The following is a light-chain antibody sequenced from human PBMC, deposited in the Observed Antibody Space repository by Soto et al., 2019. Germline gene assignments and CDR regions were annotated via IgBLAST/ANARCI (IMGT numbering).Light chain of an antibody. CDR2: EGI. CDR1: NSDIGVDNY. Sequence: QSALTQPASVSGSRGQSITISCTKTNSDIGVDNYISWYQQHPGKAPKLILYEGINRPSGVSNRFSGSKSANTASLTISGLQAEDEADYYCSSYATRTTLVFGGGTKVTVL. CDR3: SSYATRTTLV. J-gene: IGLJ2*01. V-gene: IGLV2-14*01.